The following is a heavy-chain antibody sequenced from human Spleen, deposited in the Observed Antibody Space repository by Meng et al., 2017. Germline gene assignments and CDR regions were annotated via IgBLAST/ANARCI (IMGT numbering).Heavy chain of an antibody. D-gene: IGHD3-10*01. J-gene: IGHJ5*02. CDR2: INTNTGNP. CDR3: VKDGPGWFDP. Sequence: HVQLVQSVSELRQPGASVKVSCKASGYTFTRFAMNWVRQAPGQGLEWMGWINTNTGNPTYAPGFTRRFVFSLDTSVSTTYLQISSLKAEDTAVYYCVKDGPGWFDPWGQGTLVTVSS. V-gene: IGHV7-4-1*02. CDR1: GYTFTRFA.